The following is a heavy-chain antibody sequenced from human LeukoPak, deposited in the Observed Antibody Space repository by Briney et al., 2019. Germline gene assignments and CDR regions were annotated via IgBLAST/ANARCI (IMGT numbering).Heavy chain of an antibody. D-gene: IGHD2-21*01. V-gene: IGHV3-30*18. J-gene: IGHJ4*02. CDR2: ILYDGSRK. CDR3: AKDFRIGYSAHFDY. Sequence: PGMSLRLSCAASGFTFSTYDMHWVRQSPGKGREWVAVILYDGSRKYYVDSVEGRFTTSRDNSKNTLYLQMNSLRAEDTAVYYCAKDFRIGYSAHFDYWGQGALVTVSS. CDR1: GFTFSTYD.